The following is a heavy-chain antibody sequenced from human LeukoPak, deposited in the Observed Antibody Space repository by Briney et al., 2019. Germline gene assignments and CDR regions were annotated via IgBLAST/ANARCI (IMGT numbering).Heavy chain of an antibody. D-gene: IGHD3-9*01. CDR3: ARESSGILTGYYIDY. J-gene: IGHJ4*02. CDR2: IYSGGST. V-gene: IGHV3-53*01. Sequence: GGSLRLSCAASGFTVSSNYMSWVRQAPGKGLEWVSVIYSGGSTYYADSVKGRFTISRDNSKNTLYLQMNSLRAEGTAVYYCARESSGILTGYYIDYWGQGTLVTVCS. CDR1: GFTVSSNY.